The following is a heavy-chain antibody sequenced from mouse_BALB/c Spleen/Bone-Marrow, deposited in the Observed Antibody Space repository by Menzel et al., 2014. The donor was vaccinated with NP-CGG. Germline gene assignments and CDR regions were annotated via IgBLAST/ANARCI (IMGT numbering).Heavy chain of an antibody. CDR1: GYTFTDYN. CDR3: ARGGAYWYFDV. CDR2: IYPYNGGT. V-gene: IGHV1S29*02. Sequence: VQLQQPGPVLVKPGASVKISCKASGYTFTDYNVHWVKQSHGKSLEWIGYIYPYNGGTGYNQKFKNKATLTVDNSSSTAYMEFRSLTSEDSAVYYCARGGAYWYFDVWGAGTTVTVSS. J-gene: IGHJ1*01.